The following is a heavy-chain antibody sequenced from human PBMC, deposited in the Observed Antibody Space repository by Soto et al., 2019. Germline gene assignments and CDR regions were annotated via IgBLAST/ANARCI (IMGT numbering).Heavy chain of an antibody. J-gene: IGHJ5*02. CDR2: MNPNSGNT. CDR3: ARGGGYSYGDNWFDP. D-gene: IGHD5-18*01. CDR1: GYTFTSYD. V-gene: IGHV1-8*01. Sequence: ASVKVSCKSSGYTFTSYDINCVRQATGQGLEWMGWMNPNSGNTGYAQKFQGRVTMTRNTSISTAYMELSSLRSEDTAVYYCARGGGYSYGDNWFDPWGQGTLVTVSS.